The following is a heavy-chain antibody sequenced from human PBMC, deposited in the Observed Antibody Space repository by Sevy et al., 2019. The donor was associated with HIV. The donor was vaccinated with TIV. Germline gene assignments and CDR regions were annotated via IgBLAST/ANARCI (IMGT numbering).Heavy chain of an antibody. D-gene: IGHD3-3*01. CDR1: GGTFSSYA. J-gene: IGHJ6*02. CDR3: ARDDRRGVVHLRGYYYGMDV. Sequence: ASVKVSCKASGGTFSSYAISWVRQAPGQGLEWMGGTIPIFGTANYAQKFQGRVTITADESTSTAYMELSSLRSEDTAVYYCARDDRRGVVHLRGYYYGMDVWGQGTTVTVSS. V-gene: IGHV1-69*13. CDR2: TIPIFGTA.